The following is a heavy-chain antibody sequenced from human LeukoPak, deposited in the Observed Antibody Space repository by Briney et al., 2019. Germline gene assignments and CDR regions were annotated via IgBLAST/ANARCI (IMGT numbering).Heavy chain of an antibody. V-gene: IGHV1-18*01. CDR2: ISAYNGNT. Sequence: ASVKVSCKASGYTFTSYGISWVRQAPGQGLEWMGWISAYNGNTNYAQKLQGRVTMTTDTSTSTAYMELRSLRSEDTAVYYCARGPERSGSGSYYPYWGQGTLVTVSS. D-gene: IGHD3-10*01. CDR3: ARGPERSGSGSYYPY. CDR1: GYTFTSYG. J-gene: IGHJ4*02.